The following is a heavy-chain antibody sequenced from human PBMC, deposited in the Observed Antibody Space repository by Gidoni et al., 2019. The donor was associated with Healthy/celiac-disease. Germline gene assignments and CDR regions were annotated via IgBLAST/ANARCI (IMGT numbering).Heavy chain of an antibody. V-gene: IGHV4-34*01. Sequence: QVQLQQWGAGLLKPSETLSLTCAVYGGSFSGYYWSWIRQPPGKGLEWIGEINHSGSTNYNPSLKSRVTISVDTSKNQFSLKLSSVTAADTAVYYCARGYQLLWGANWFDPWGQGTLVTVSS. CDR2: INHSGST. D-gene: IGHD2-2*01. J-gene: IGHJ5*02. CDR1: GGSFSGYY. CDR3: ARGYQLLWGANWFDP.